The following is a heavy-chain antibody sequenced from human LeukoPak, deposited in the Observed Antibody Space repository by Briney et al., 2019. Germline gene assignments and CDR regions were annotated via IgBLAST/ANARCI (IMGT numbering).Heavy chain of an antibody. Sequence: GGSLRLSCAASGFTFSSYAMSWVRQAPGKGLEWVSAISGSGGSTYYADSMKGRFTISRDNSKNTLYLQMNSLRAEDTAVYYCANMPYSGSSSSFDHWGQGTLVTVSS. CDR1: GFTFSSYA. CDR2: ISGSGGST. J-gene: IGHJ4*02. V-gene: IGHV3-23*01. CDR3: ANMPYSGSSSSFDH. D-gene: IGHD1-26*01.